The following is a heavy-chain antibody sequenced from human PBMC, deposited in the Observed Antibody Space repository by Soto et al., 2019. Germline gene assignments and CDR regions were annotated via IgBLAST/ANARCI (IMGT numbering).Heavy chain of an antibody. Sequence: SETLSLTCTVSGGSISSYYWSWIRQPPGKGLEWIGYIYYSGSTNYNPSLKSRVTISVDTSKNQFSLKLSSVTAADTAVYYCARTFSYYGSGSYSGYYYYYMDVWGKGTTVTVSS. J-gene: IGHJ6*03. V-gene: IGHV4-59*08. CDR2: IYYSGST. CDR3: ARTFSYYGSGSYSGYYYYYMDV. D-gene: IGHD3-10*01. CDR1: GGSISSYY.